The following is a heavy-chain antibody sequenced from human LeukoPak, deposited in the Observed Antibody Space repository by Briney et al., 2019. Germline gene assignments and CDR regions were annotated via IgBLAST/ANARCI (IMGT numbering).Heavy chain of an antibody. CDR3: ARDRGYYVYFDY. J-gene: IGHJ4*02. CDR1: GFTFSSYE. CDR2: ISSGSSSI. D-gene: IGHD3-10*02. Sequence: PGGSLRLSCAASGFTFSSYEMNWVRQAPGKGLEWVSYISSGSSSIFYADSVKGRFTISRDNAKNSLYLQMNNLRAEDTAVYYCARDRGYYVYFDYWGQGTLVTVSS. V-gene: IGHV3-48*03.